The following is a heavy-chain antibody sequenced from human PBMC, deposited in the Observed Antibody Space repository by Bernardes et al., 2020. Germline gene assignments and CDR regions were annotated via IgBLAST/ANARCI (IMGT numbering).Heavy chain of an antibody. J-gene: IGHJ4*02. D-gene: IGHD4-17*01. CDR3: AKENYGGGLGY. Sequence: GSLRLSCAASGFTFDDYSMHWVRQAPGKGLEWVSLISWDARNTYYTVSVKGRFTISRDNSKNSLFLQMNSLKTEDTALYYCAKENYGGGLGYWGQGTLVTVSS. V-gene: IGHV3-43*01. CDR2: ISWDARNT. CDR1: GFTFDDYS.